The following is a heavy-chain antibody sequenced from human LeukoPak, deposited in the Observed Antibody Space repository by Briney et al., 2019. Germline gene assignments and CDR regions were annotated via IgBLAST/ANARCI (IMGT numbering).Heavy chain of an antibody. CDR2: ISSNGGST. Sequence: GGSLRLSCAASGFTFSNYAMHWVRQAPGEGLEYVSAISSNGGSTYYADSVKGRFTISRDNGKSSLYLQMNSLRVEDTALYYCVRQFASWGQGTLVTVSS. J-gene: IGHJ4*02. V-gene: IGHV3-64*02. CDR1: GFTFSNYA. CDR3: VRQFAS.